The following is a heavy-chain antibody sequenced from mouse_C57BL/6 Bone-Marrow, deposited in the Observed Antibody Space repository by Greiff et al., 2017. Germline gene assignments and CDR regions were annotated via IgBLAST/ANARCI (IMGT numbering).Heavy chain of an antibody. Sequence: QVQLQQPGAELVKPGASVKLSCKASGYTFTSYWMQWVKQRPGQGLEWIGEIDPSDSYTNYNQKFKGKATLTVDTSSSTAYMQLSSRTSEDSAVYYCARVFHHDGYYWYFDVWGTGTTVTVSS. D-gene: IGHD2-3*01. CDR2: IDPSDSYT. CDR1: GYTFTSYW. V-gene: IGHV1-50*01. J-gene: IGHJ1*03. CDR3: ARVFHHDGYYWYFDV.